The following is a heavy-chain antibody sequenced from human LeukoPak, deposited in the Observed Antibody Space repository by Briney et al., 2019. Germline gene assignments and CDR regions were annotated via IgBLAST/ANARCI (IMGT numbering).Heavy chain of an antibody. Sequence: KPSETLSLTCTVSGGSISSSSYYWGWIRQPPGKGLEWIGSIYYSGSTYYNPSLKSRVTISVDTSKNQFSLKLSSVTAADTTVYYCAGEPSIAVAGTLPDYWGQGTLVTVSS. CDR1: GGSISSSSYY. CDR3: AGEPSIAVAGTLPDY. D-gene: IGHD6-19*01. J-gene: IGHJ4*02. V-gene: IGHV4-39*07. CDR2: IYYSGST.